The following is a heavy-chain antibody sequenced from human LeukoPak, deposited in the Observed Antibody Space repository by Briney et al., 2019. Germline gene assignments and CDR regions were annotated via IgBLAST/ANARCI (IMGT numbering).Heavy chain of an antibody. J-gene: IGHJ1*01. Sequence: SEPLSLTCAVYGGAFRGYYWSWIRQPPGPGLHWTGEINHSGSTNYNPSLKSRVTISVDTSKNQFSLKLSSVTAADTAVYYCARRAVTTVTSSSPAEYFQHWGQGTLVTVSS. CDR3: ARRAVTTVTSSSPAEYFQH. V-gene: IGHV4-34*01. CDR2: INHSGST. CDR1: GGAFRGYY. D-gene: IGHD4-17*01.